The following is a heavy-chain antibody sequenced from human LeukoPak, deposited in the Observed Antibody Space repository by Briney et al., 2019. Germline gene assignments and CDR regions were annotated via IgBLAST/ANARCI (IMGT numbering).Heavy chain of an antibody. CDR1: GFTFSSYW. D-gene: IGHD1-26*01. J-gene: IGHJ3*02. V-gene: IGHV3-7*01. CDR2: IKQDGSEK. CDR3: AHSGSRSDTFDI. Sequence: GGSLRLSCAASGFTFSSYWMTWVRQAPGKGLEWVANIKQDGSEKNYVDSVKGRFTISRDNAKNSLYLQMNSLRAEDTAVYYCAHSGSRSDTFDIWGQGTMVTASS.